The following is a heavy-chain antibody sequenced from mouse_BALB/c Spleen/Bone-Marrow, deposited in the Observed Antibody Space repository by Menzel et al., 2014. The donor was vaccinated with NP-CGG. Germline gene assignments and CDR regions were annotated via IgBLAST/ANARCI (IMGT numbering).Heavy chain of an antibody. J-gene: IGHJ4*01. CDR2: ISLYSGNT. CDR3: ARGDYRYDETMDY. D-gene: IGHD2-14*01. Sequence: VNVVESGPELVRPGASVKISCKGSGYTFTDYGMHWVKQSHAKSLEWIGLISLYSGNTNYNQKFKDKATMTVDKSSSTAYMELARLTSEDSAIYYCARGDYRYDETMDYWGQGTSVTVSS. CDR1: GYTFTDYG. V-gene: IGHV1-67*01.